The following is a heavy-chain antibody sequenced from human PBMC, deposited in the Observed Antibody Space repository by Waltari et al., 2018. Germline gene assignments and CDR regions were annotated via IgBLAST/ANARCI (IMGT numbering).Heavy chain of an antibody. J-gene: IGHJ3*02. CDR2: INAGNGNT. Sequence: QVQLVQSGAEVKKPGASVKVSCKASGYTFTSYAMHWVRPAPGQRLEWMGWINAGNGNTKYSQKFQGRVTITRDTSASTAYMELSSLRSEDTAVYYCARDARIVPAAMPGHENAFDIWGQGTMVTVSS. CDR3: ARDARIVPAAMPGHENAFDI. D-gene: IGHD2-2*01. V-gene: IGHV1-3*01. CDR1: GYTFTSYA.